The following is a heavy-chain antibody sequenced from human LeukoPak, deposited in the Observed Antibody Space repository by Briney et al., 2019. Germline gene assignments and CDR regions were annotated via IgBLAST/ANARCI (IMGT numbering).Heavy chain of an antibody. V-gene: IGHV3-23*01. Sequence: GGSLRLSCAASGFTFKNYAMNWVRQSPGQGLEWVSTISGDAVTSWYADSVKGRFTVSRDNSKNIVFLQMNNLRAEDTAVYYCAKEDSGGSYNWFDPWGQGTLVTVSS. CDR3: AKEDSGGSYNWFDP. CDR2: ISGDAVTS. CDR1: GFTFKNYA. D-gene: IGHD3-22*01. J-gene: IGHJ5*02.